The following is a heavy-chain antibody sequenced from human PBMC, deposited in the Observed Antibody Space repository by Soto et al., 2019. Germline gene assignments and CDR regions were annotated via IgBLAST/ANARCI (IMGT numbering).Heavy chain of an antibody. CDR2: IYYSGST. CDR3: ARVSVGSSMFDP. D-gene: IGHD1-26*01. V-gene: IGHV4-31*03. J-gene: IGHJ5*02. Sequence: SSETLSLTCTVSGGSISSGGYYWSWIRQHPGKGLEWIGYIYYSGSTYYNPSLKSRVAISVDTSKNQFSLKLSSVTAADTAVYYCARVSVGSSMFDPWGQGTLVTVSS. CDR1: GGSISSGGYY.